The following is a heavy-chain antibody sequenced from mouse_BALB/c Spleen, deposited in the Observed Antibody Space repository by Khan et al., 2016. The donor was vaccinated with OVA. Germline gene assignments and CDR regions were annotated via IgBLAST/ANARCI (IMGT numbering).Heavy chain of an antibody. J-gene: IGHJ2*01. D-gene: IGHD4-1*01. CDR3: ARGNWQSYYFDY. Sequence: IQLVQSGPELVKPGTSVKMSCKASGYRFTSYIIHWVKQRPGQGLEWIGYINPYNGATKYNEKFKGKATLTSDKSSNTAYMELSSLTSEDSAVYYCARGNWQSYYFDYWGQGTTLTGSS. CDR1: GYRFTSYI. V-gene: IGHV1S136*01. CDR2: INPYNGAT.